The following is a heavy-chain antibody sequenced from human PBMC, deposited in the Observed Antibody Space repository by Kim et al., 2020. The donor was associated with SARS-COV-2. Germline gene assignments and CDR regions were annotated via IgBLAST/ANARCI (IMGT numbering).Heavy chain of an antibody. Sequence: GGSLRLSCAASGFTFSSYWMHWVRQAPGKGLVWVSRINSDGSSTSYADSVKGRFTISRDNAKNTLYLQMNSLRAEDTAVYYCASGKRSGYDRGYYFDYWGQGTLVTVSS. D-gene: IGHD5-12*01. CDR2: INSDGSST. V-gene: IGHV3-74*01. CDR1: GFTFSSYW. J-gene: IGHJ4*02. CDR3: ASGKRSGYDRGYYFDY.